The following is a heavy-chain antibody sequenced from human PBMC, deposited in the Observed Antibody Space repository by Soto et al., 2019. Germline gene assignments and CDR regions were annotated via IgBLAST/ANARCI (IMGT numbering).Heavy chain of an antibody. CDR3: ASLPDSSGSIHFDY. V-gene: IGHV4-31*03. J-gene: IGHJ4*02. Sequence: QVQLQESGPGLVKPSQTLSLTCTVSGGSISSGGYYWSWIRQHPGKGLEWIGYIYYSGSTYHNPSLKSRVTRSVDTSKNQCSLKLGSVTAPDTAVYYCASLPDSSGSIHFDYWGQGTLVTVSS. CDR1: GGSISSGGYY. D-gene: IGHD3-22*01. CDR2: IYYSGST.